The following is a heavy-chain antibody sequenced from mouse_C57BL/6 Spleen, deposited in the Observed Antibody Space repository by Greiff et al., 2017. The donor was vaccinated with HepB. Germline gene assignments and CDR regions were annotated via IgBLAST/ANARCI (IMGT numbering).Heavy chain of an antibody. Sequence: VQLQQPGTELVKPGASVKLSCKASGYTFTSYWMHWVKQRPGQGLEWIGNINPSNGGTNYNEKFQSKATLTVDKSSSTAYMQLSSLTSDDSAVYYGARFPYCYGSSAYAIDYWGQGTSVTVSS. CDR1: GYTFTSYW. D-gene: IGHD1-1*01. J-gene: IGHJ4*01. V-gene: IGHV1-53*01. CDR3: ARFPYCYGSSAYAIDY. CDR2: INPSNGGT.